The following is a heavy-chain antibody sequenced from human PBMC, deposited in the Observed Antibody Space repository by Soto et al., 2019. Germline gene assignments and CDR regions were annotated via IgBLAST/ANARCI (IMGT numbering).Heavy chain of an antibody. CDR1: GFTFGNFG. CDR2: IWHDGKNK. J-gene: IGHJ4*02. V-gene: IGHV3-33*01. CDR3: ARAPGKDEAIDY. Sequence: QVQVVESGGGVVQPGTSLRLSCAASGFTFGNFGMHWVRQAPGKGLEWVAVIWHDGKNKYYADSVEGRFTISRDNSKNTLNLQMNSLRADDTAVYYCARAPGKDEAIDYWGPGTLVIVSS.